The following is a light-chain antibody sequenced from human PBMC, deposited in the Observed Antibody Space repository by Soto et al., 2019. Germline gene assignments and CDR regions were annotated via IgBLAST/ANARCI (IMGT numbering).Light chain of an antibody. J-gene: IGLJ1*01. V-gene: IGLV2-14*01. CDR2: EVS. Sequence: QSARTQPASFSGSPGQSLTISGTGTSINIAPYNYASWYQHHPGKAPKLIIYEVSYRPSGISHRFSGSKSGNTASLTISGLQAEDEADYYCSSYTSSNNYVFGTGTKVTVL. CDR3: SSYTSSNNYV. CDR1: SINIAPYNY.